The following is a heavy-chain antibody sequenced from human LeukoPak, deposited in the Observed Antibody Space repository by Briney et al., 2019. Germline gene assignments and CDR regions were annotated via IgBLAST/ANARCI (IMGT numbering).Heavy chain of an antibody. V-gene: IGHV4-59*11. J-gene: IGHJ4*02. CDR3: ARGGVAAKYYFDS. Sequence: SETLSLTCTVSGGSISPLYWRWIRQPPGKGLEFIGYIYYSGTTNYNPSLKSRVTLSVDTSKKQLSLKLSSVTAADTAFYSCARGGVAAKYYFDSWGQGTLVTVSS. CDR2: IYYSGTT. CDR1: GGSISPLY. D-gene: IGHD6-13*01.